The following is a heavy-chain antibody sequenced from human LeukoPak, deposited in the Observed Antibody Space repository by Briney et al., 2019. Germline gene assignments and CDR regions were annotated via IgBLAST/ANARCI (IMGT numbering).Heavy chain of an antibody. CDR2: LSAGGDST. J-gene: IGHJ4*02. CDR3: ARGDPVDY. V-gene: IGHV3-23*01. CDR1: GFTFSTYA. Sequence: GGSLRLSCAASGFTFSTYAMSWVRQAPGKGLEWVSALSAGGDSTYYADSVKGRFTISRDNSRNTLYLQMNSLRAEDAAVYYCARGDPVDYWGQGTLVTVSS.